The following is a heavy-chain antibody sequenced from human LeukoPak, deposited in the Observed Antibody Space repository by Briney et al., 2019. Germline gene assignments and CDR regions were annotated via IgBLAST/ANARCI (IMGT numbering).Heavy chain of an antibody. D-gene: IGHD3-16*02. Sequence: GGSLRLSCAASGFTFSSYAMSWVRQAPGKGLEWVSAISGSGGSTYYADSVKGRFTTSRDNSKNTLYLQMNSLRAEDTAVYYCAKGEGIMITFGGVIVPIIDYWGQGTLVTVSS. CDR3: AKGEGIMITFGGVIVPIIDY. J-gene: IGHJ4*02. V-gene: IGHV3-23*01. CDR1: GFTFSSYA. CDR2: ISGSGGST.